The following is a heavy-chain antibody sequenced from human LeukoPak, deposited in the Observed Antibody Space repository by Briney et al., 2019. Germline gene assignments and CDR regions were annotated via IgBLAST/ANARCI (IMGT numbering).Heavy chain of an antibody. Sequence: SETLSFTCAVYGGSFSGYYWSWIRQPPGKGLEWIGEINHSGSTNYNPSLRSRVTISVDTSKNQFSLKLSSVTAADTAVYYCARNPDYDILTGYYAPYYYYGMDVWGQGTTVTVSS. D-gene: IGHD3-9*01. CDR2: INHSGST. CDR3: ARNPDYDILTGYYAPYYYYGMDV. CDR1: GGSFSGYY. V-gene: IGHV4-34*01. J-gene: IGHJ6*02.